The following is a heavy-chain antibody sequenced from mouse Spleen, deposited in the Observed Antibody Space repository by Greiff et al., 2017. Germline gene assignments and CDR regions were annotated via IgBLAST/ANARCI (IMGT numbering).Heavy chain of an antibody. V-gene: IGHV1-81*01. J-gene: IGHJ4*01. Sequence: VKLQESGAELARPGASVKLSCKASGYTFTSYGISWVKQRTGQGLEWIGEIYPRSGNTYYNEKFKGKATLTADKSSSTAYMELRSLTSEDSAVYFCARYSNHSFYAMDYWGQGTSVTVSS. D-gene: IGHD2-5*01. CDR1: GYTFTSYG. CDR2: IYPRSGNT. CDR3: ARYSNHSFYAMDY.